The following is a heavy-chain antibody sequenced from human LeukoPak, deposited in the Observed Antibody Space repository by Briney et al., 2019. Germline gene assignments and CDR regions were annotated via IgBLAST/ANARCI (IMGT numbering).Heavy chain of an antibody. CDR2: ISYDGSNK. J-gene: IGHJ4*02. CDR1: GFTFSSYA. V-gene: IGHV3-30*04. Sequence: GGSLRLSCAASGFTFSSYAMHWVRQAPGKGLEWVAVISYDGSNKYYADSVKGRFTISRDNSKNTLYLQMNSLRAEDTAVYYCARVRYGDYGDFDYWGQGTLVTVSS. D-gene: IGHD4-17*01. CDR3: ARVRYGDYGDFDY.